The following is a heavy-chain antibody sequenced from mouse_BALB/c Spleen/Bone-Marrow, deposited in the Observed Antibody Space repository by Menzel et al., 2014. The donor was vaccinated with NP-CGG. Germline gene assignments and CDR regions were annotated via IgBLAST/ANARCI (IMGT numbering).Heavy chain of an antibody. CDR3: VLITPVVSDY. D-gene: IGHD1-1*01. CDR2: INPSTGYT. CDR1: GYTFTTYW. J-gene: IGHJ2*01. V-gene: IGHV1-7*01. Sequence: QVQLQQSGAELAKPGASVKVSCKASGYTFTTYWMHWVKQRPGQGLEWIGYINPSTGYTEYIQKFKDKATLTADKSSSTAYMQLNSLTFEDSSVYYCVLITPVVSDYWGQGTTLTVSS.